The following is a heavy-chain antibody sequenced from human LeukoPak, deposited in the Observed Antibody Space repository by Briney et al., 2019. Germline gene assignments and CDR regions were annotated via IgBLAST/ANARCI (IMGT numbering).Heavy chain of an antibody. CDR1: GFTFNDFA. V-gene: IGHV3-23*01. CDR2: IGDAGT. D-gene: IGHD3-16*01. J-gene: IGHJ3*01. CDR3: AKNLGPFDV. Sequence: GGSLRLSCAASGFTFNDFAMTWARQAPGKGLEWVSSIGDAGTYYADSVKGRFTISRDNSKNMLYLQLNSLRAGDTAMYYCAKNLGPFDVRGQGTMVTVSS.